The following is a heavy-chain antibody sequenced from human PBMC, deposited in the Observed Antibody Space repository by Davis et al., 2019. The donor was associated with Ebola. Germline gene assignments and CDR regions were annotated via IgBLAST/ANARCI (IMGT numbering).Heavy chain of an antibody. Sequence: GESLKISCKDSGNSFTSHWIGWVRQMPGKGLDWMGIIYTGDSDTRYSPSFRGQVTISADKSIKTAFLQWSSLKASDTALYYCASLRRTITGMDDGFDMWGQGTMVTVSS. CDR3: ASLRRTITGMDDGFDM. CDR2: IYTGDSDT. D-gene: IGHD2-8*02. V-gene: IGHV5-51*01. J-gene: IGHJ3*02. CDR1: GNSFTSHW.